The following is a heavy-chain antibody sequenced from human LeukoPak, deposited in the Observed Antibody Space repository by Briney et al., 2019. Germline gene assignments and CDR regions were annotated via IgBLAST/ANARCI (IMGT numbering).Heavy chain of an antibody. J-gene: IGHJ4*02. Sequence: GGSLRLSCAASGFTFSSYSMGWVRQAPGKGLEWVANINQDGSEKYYVDSVKGRFTISRDNANNSVYLQMKSLRAEDTAVYYCTRDRVWTVLYWGQGTLVTVSS. D-gene: IGHD6-13*01. CDR1: GFTFSSYS. CDR3: TRDRVWTVLY. CDR2: INQDGSEK. V-gene: IGHV3-7*01.